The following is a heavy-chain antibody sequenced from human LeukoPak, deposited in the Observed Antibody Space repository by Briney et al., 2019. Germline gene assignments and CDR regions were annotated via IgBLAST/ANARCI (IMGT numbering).Heavy chain of an antibody. D-gene: IGHD6-6*01. J-gene: IGHJ4*02. CDR2: IYYSGST. CDR3: AREGAGQLALDY. CDR1: GGSISSGDYY. Sequence: SETLSLTCTVSGGSISSGDYYWSWIRQPPGKGLEWIGYIYYSGSTYYNPSLKSRVTISVDTSKNQFSLKLRSVTAADTAVYYCAREGAGQLALDYWGQGTLVTVSS. V-gene: IGHV4-30-4*08.